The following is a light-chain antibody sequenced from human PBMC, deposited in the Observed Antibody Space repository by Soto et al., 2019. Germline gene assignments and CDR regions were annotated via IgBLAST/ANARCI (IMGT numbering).Light chain of an antibody. J-gene: IGKJ4*01. CDR2: DAS. Sequence: EIVMTQSPATLSVSPGERATLSCRASQSISNNLAWYQQKPGQAPRLLIYDASTRATGIPARFSGSGSGTDFTLTISSLQSEDFAVYYCQQCNNWPLTFGGGTKVEIK. CDR3: QQCNNWPLT. V-gene: IGKV3-15*01. CDR1: QSISNN.